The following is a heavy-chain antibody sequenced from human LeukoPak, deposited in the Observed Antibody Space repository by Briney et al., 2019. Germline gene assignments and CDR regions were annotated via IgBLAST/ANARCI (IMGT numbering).Heavy chain of an antibody. CDR1: GFTFSSYA. D-gene: IGHD6-19*01. J-gene: IGHJ3*01. V-gene: IGHV3-30*14. Sequence: GRSLRLSCAASGFTFSSYAMYWVRQAPGKGLEWVAVISYDGSNKYYADSVKGRFTISRDNSKNSFYLQMNSLTAGDTAVYYCARGGPLAGHAFDVWGQGTMVTVS. CDR3: ARGGPLAGHAFDV. CDR2: ISYDGSNK.